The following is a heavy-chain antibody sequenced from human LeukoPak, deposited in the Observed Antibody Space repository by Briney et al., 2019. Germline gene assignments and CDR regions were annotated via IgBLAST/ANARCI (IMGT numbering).Heavy chain of an antibody. CDR2: ISAYNGNT. CDR3: ARVYARFLEWLSHFDY. J-gene: IGHJ4*02. Sequence: ASVKVSCKASGYTFTSYGISWVRQAPGQGLEWMGWISAYNGNTNYAQKLQGRVTMTTDTSTSTAYMELRSLRSDDTAVYYCARVYARFLEWLSHFDYWGQGTLVTVSS. CDR1: GYTFTSYG. D-gene: IGHD3-3*01. V-gene: IGHV1-18*01.